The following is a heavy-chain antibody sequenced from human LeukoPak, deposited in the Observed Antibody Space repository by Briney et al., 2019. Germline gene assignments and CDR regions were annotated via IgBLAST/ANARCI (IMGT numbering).Heavy chain of an antibody. CDR3: ARERWNSEAFDI. CDR2: LNGDGSST. CDR1: GLSFSSYW. Sequence: GGSLRLSCAASGLSFSSYWMHWVHQAPGKGLVWVSRLNGDGSSTSYLDSVRGRLTTSRDNTKNTLYLHMNSLRAEDTGVYYCARERWNSEAFDIWGQGTVVTVSS. J-gene: IGHJ3*02. D-gene: IGHD1-7*01. V-gene: IGHV3-74*01.